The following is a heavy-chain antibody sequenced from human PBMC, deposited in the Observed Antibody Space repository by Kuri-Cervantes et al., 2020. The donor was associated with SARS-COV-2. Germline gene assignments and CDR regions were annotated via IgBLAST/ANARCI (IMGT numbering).Heavy chain of an antibody. J-gene: IGHJ4*02. V-gene: IGHV3-53*01. CDR1: GFTVRSYY. CDR3: GKDMRGTRTYFDY. CDR2: LYSCCRT. Sequence: GGSLRLPCAASGFTVRSYYMSWVRQAPGKGLKWVSVLYSCCRTYYADSVKVRITISRDNSKNTLYPQRNSLISEDTAVYYCGKDMRGTRTYFDYWGQGTLVTVSS.